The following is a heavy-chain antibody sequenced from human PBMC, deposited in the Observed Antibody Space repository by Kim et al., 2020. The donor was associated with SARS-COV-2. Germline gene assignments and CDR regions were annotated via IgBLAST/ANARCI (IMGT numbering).Heavy chain of an antibody. CDR3: ARASGYFSSTSCPIDY. V-gene: IGHV4-31*03. D-gene: IGHD2-2*01. CDR2: IYYSGST. Sequence: SETLSLTCTVSGGSISSGGYYWSWIRQHPGKGLEWIGYIYYSGSTYYNPSLKSRVTISVDTSKNQFSLNLHSVTAADTAVYYCARASGYFSSTSCPIDYLGQGTLVTVSS. J-gene: IGHJ4*02. CDR1: GGSISSGGYY.